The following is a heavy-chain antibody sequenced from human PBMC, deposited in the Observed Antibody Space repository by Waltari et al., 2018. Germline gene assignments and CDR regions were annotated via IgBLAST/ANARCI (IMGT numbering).Heavy chain of an antibody. D-gene: IGHD3-22*01. Sequence: QVQLQESGPGLVKPSGTLSLTCAVSGGSISSSNWWSWVRQPPGKGLEWIGEIYHSGSTNYNPSLKSRVTISVDKSKNQFSLKLSSVTAADTAVYYCARDFRDYYDSSGYYFDYWGQGTLVTVSS. V-gene: IGHV4-4*02. CDR1: GGSISSSNW. CDR2: IYHSGST. CDR3: ARDFRDYYDSSGYYFDY. J-gene: IGHJ4*02.